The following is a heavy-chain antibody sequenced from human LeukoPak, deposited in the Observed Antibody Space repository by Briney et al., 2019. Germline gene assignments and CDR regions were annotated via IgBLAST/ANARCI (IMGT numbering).Heavy chain of an antibody. CDR2: IKSKTDGGTI. Sequence: GWSLRLSCAASGFTFTNAWMSWVRQAPGKGLEWVGRIKSKTDGGTIHYAAPVKGRFTISRDDSKNSLYLQMNSLNTEDTAVYYCTTEDYYGSSGYLYNWFDPWGQGVLVTVSS. CDR3: TTEDYYGSSGYLYNWFDP. CDR1: GFTFTNAW. J-gene: IGHJ5*02. V-gene: IGHV3-15*05. D-gene: IGHD3-22*01.